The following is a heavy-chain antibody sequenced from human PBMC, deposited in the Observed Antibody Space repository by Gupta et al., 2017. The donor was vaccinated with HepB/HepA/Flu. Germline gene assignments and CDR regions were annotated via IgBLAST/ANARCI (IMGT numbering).Heavy chain of an antibody. Sequence: QVQLRESGPGLVKPSATLSLPCTVSNASVSSDNSSWTWIRQPPGKGLEWIGYIHNSGSTNYNPARKRRVTISVDTSKNQFSLKLSSVTAADTALYVCAYGAGPWGSWGQGTLGTVSS. CDR3: AYGAGPWGS. J-gene: IGHJ5*02. D-gene: IGHD3-10*01. CDR1: NASVSSDNSS. CDR2: IHNSGST. V-gene: IGHV4-61*01.